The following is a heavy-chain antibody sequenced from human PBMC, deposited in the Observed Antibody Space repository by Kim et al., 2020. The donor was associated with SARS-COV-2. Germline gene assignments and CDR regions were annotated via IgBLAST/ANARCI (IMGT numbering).Heavy chain of an antibody. D-gene: IGHD6-13*01. CDR3: ARRYSSSWYYYGMDV. CDR2: MNPNSGNT. J-gene: IGHJ6*02. CDR1: GYTFTSYD. V-gene: IGHV1-8*01. Sequence: ASVKVSCKASGYTFTSYDINWVRQATGQGLEWMGWMNPNSGNTGYAQKFQGRVTMTRNTSISTAYMELSSLRSEDTAVYYCARRYSSSWYYYGMDVWGQGTTVTVSS.